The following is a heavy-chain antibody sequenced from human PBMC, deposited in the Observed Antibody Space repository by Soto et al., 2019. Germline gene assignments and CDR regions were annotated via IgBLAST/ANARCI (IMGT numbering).Heavy chain of an antibody. CDR1: GFTFNSHA. CDR2: ISSNGDRT. V-gene: IGHV3-64*01. D-gene: IGHD3-22*01. CDR3: ASVTYAGWNYYDA. Sequence: EVQLVESGGGLVQPGGTLRLSCAACGFTFNSHAMHWVRQAPGRGTEYVSAISSNGDRTFHGNSVKGRFTMARDNSKNTLYLQMGCLGAEDMSLYYCASVTYAGWNYYDAWGKRTLLTV. J-gene: IGHJ4*02.